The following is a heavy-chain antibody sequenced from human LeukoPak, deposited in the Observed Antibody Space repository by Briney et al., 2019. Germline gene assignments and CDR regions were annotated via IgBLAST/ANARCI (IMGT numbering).Heavy chain of an antibody. CDR1: GGSISSYY. Sequence: KPSETLSLTCTVSGGSISSYYWSWIRQPAGKGLEWIGYIYYSGSTNYNPSLKSRVTISVDTSKNHFSLKLRSVTAADTAVYYCARVTGYMIEDYFDYWGQGTLLTVSS. CDR3: ARVTGYMIEDYFDY. D-gene: IGHD3-9*01. CDR2: IYYSGST. J-gene: IGHJ4*02. V-gene: IGHV4-59*01.